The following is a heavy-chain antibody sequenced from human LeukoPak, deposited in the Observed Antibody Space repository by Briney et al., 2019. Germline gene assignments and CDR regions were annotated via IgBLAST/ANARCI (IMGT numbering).Heavy chain of an antibody. CDR1: GGTFSSCA. Sequence: SVKVSCKASGGTFSSCAISWVRQAPGQGLEWMGRIIPIFGTANYAQKFQGRVTLTTDESTSRAYMELSSLRSEDTAVYYCARGRGLGITMPVDAFDIWGQGTMVTVSS. J-gene: IGHJ3*02. CDR3: ARGRGLGITMPVDAFDI. CDR2: IIPIFGTA. V-gene: IGHV1-69*05. D-gene: IGHD3-10*01.